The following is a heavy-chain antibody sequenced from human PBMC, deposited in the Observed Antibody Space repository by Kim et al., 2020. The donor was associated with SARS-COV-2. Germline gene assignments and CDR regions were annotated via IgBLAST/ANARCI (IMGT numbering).Heavy chain of an antibody. Sequence: GGSLRLSCAASGFTFSRYWMSWVRQAPGKGLEWVANIKQDGSEKYYVDSVKGRFTISRDNAKNSLYLQMNSLRAEDTAVYYCARRGSVITFGGVIVLFDYWGQGTLVTVSS. J-gene: IGHJ4*02. CDR1: GFTFSRYW. V-gene: IGHV3-7*01. D-gene: IGHD3-16*02. CDR3: ARRGSVITFGGVIVLFDY. CDR2: IKQDGSEK.